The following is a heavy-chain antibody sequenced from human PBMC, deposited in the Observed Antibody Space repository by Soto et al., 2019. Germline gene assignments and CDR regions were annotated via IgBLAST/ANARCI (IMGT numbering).Heavy chain of an antibody. D-gene: IGHD2-15*01. Sequence: GGSLRLSCAASGFTFSSYAMSWVRQAPGKGLEWVSAISGSGGSTYYADSVKGRFTISRDNSKNTLNLQINSLRAEDTAVYYGAKGGYCSGGSCYPLYYCYGMDVWGQGTTVTVSS. CDR2: ISGSGGST. CDR1: GFTFSSYA. CDR3: AKGGYCSGGSCYPLYYCYGMDV. V-gene: IGHV3-23*01. J-gene: IGHJ6*02.